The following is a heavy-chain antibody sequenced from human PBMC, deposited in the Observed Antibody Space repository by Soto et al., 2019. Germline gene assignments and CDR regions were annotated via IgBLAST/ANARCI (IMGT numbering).Heavy chain of an antibody. CDR1: GFTFSSYS. Sequence: GGSLRLSCAASGFTFSSYSMNWVRQAPGKGLEWVSSISSSSSYIYYADSVKGRFTISRDNAKNSLYLQMNSLRAEDTAVYYCARDSSSWRGNWFDPWGQGTLVTVSS. D-gene: IGHD6-13*01. CDR2: ISSSSSYI. CDR3: ARDSSSWRGNWFDP. J-gene: IGHJ5*02. V-gene: IGHV3-21*01.